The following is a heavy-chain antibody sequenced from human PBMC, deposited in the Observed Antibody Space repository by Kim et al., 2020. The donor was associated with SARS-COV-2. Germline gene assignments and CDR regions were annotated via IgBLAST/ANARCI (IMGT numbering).Heavy chain of an antibody. J-gene: IGHJ4*02. CDR3: ARLSSGSYYNGWFDY. V-gene: IGHV4-59*08. CDR2: IYYSGST. Sequence: SETLSLTCTVSGGSISSYYWSWIRQPPGKGLEWIGYIYYSGSTNYNPSLKSRVTISVDTSKNQFSLKLSSVTAADTAVYYCARLSSGSYYNGWFDYWGQGTLVTVSS. D-gene: IGHD3-10*01. CDR1: GGSISSYY.